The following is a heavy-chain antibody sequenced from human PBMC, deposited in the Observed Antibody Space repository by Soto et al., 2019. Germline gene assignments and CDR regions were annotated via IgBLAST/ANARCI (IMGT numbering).Heavy chain of an antibody. CDR1: GFTFSSYA. J-gene: IGHJ4*02. D-gene: IGHD3-10*01. CDR2: ISVRGGSI. V-gene: IGHV3-23*01. CDR3: AKSLVRGLDY. Sequence: GGSLRLSCAASGFTFSSYAMHWVRQAPGKGLDWVSSISVRGGSIFYADSVKGRFTISRDQSSDTLYLQMDALSADDTAVYYCAKSLVRGLDYWGQGALVTVSS.